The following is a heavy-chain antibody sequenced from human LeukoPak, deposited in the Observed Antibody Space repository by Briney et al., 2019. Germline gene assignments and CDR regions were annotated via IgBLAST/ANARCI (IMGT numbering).Heavy chain of an antibody. Sequence: ASVKVSCKASGYTFTGYYMHWVRQAPGQGLEWMGWINPNSGGINYAQKFQGRVTMTRDTSISTAYMELSRLRSDDTAVYYCAREAAAGISFDYWGQGTLVTVSS. V-gene: IGHV1-2*02. CDR2: INPNSGGI. CDR3: AREAAAGISFDY. J-gene: IGHJ4*02. D-gene: IGHD6-13*01. CDR1: GYTFTGYY.